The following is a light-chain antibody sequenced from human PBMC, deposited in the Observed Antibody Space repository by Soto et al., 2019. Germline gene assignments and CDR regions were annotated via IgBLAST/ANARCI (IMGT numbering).Light chain of an antibody. CDR2: GAS. Sequence: NVLTQSPGTLSLPPGARATLSCRATQSVAGNYLAWYQQRPGQPPRLLIYGASTRATGIPDRFSGSGSGADFTLTITRLEPEDSAVYYCQQYGRSRTFGQGTKVEIK. J-gene: IGKJ1*01. CDR1: QSVAGNY. CDR3: QQYGRSRT. V-gene: IGKV3-20*01.